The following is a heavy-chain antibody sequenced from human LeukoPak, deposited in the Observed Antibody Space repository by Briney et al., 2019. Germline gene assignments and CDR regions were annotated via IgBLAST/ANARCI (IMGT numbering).Heavy chain of an antibody. V-gene: IGHV4-39*07. J-gene: IGHJ4*02. D-gene: IGHD3-16*01. Sequence: MPSETLSLTCTVSGGSISSSSYYWGWIRQPPGKGLEWIGSIYYSGSTYYNPSLKSRVAISVDTSKNQFSLKLSSVTAADTAVYYCARSVAFSFDYWGQGTLVTVSS. CDR3: ARSVAFSFDY. CDR1: GGSISSSSYY. CDR2: IYYSGST.